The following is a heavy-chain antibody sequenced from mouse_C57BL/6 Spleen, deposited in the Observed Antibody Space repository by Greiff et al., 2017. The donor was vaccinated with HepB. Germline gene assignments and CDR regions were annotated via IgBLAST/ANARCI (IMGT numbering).Heavy chain of an antibody. CDR1: GFTFSDYG. CDR3: ARGKYYYGSSYEWYFDV. CDR2: ISSGSSTI. J-gene: IGHJ1*03. D-gene: IGHD1-1*01. Sequence: EVKLVESGGGLVKPGGSLKLSCAASGFTFSDYGMHWVRQAPEKGLEWVAYISSGSSTIYYADTVKGRFTISRDNAKNTLFLQMTSLRSEDTAMYYCARGKYYYGSSYEWYFDVWGTGTTVTVSS. V-gene: IGHV5-17*01.